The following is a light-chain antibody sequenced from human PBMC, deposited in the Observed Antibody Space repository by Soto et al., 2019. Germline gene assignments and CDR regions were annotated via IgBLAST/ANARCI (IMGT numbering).Light chain of an antibody. CDR3: CSYTTSNTRQIV. CDR2: DVS. Sequence: QSVLTQPASVSGSPGQSITISCTGTSSDVGGYNYVSWYQQHPGKAPKFMIYDVSSRPSGVSNRFSGSKSDNTASLTISGLQAEDEADYYCCSYTTSNTRQIVFGTGTKLTVL. J-gene: IGLJ1*01. V-gene: IGLV2-14*03. CDR1: SSDVGGYNY.